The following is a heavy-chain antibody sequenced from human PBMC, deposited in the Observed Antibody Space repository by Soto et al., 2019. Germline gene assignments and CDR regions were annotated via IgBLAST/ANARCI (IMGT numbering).Heavy chain of an antibody. Sequence: GASVKVSCKASGYTFTSYGISWVRQAPGQGLEWMGWISAYNGNTNYAQKLQGRVTMTTDTSTSTAYMELRSLRSDDTAVYYCARDVYCSSTSCYKRGFDYWGQGTLVTV. J-gene: IGHJ4*02. V-gene: IGHV1-18*04. CDR1: GYTFTSYG. D-gene: IGHD2-2*02. CDR2: ISAYNGNT. CDR3: ARDVYCSSTSCYKRGFDY.